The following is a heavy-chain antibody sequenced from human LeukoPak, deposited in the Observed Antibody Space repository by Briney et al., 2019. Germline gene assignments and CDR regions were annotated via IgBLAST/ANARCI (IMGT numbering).Heavy chain of an antibody. V-gene: IGHV3-23*01. Sequence: GGSLRLSCAASGFTFSSYAMSWVRQAPGKGLEWVSLISGSGGTTYYGDSVKGRFTISRDNSKNTLYLQMNSLRAEDTALYYCARNRHYYVATDVWGQGTMVTVSS. CDR2: ISGSGGTT. D-gene: IGHD3-10*02. CDR1: GFTFSSYA. CDR3: ARNRHYYVATDV. J-gene: IGHJ6*02.